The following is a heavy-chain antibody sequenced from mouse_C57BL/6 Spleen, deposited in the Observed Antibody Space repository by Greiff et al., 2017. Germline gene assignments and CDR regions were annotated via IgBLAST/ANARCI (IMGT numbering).Heavy chain of an antibody. Sequence: EVQLQQSGPELVKPGASVKISCKASGYTFTDYYMNWVKQSHGKSLEWIGDINPNNGGTSYNQKFKGKATLTVDKYSSTAYMELRSLTSEDSAVDYCARARGDYAMDYWGQGTSVTVSS. V-gene: IGHV1-26*01. J-gene: IGHJ4*01. CDR3: ARARGDYAMDY. CDR2: INPNNGGT. CDR1: GYTFTDYY.